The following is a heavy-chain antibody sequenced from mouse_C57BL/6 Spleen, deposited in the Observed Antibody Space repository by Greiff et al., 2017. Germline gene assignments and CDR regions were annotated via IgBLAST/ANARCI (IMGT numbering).Heavy chain of an antibody. Sequence: EVMLVESGGGLVQPGGSLSLSCAASGFTFTDYYMSWVRQPPGKALEWLGFIRNKANGYTTEYSASVKGRFTISRDNSQSILYLQMNALRAEDSATYYCARPTTVVAHWYFDVWGTGTTVTVSS. CDR1: GFTFTDYY. V-gene: IGHV7-3*01. CDR2: IRNKANGYTT. CDR3: ARPTTVVAHWYFDV. J-gene: IGHJ1*03. D-gene: IGHD1-1*01.